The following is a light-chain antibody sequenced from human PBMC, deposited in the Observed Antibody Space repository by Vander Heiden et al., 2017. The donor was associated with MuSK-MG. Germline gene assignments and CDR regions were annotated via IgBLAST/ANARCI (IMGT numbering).Light chain of an antibody. CDR2: GAS. J-gene: IGKJ1*01. V-gene: IGKV3-15*01. CDR3: QQYNNSPPRT. CDR1: QSVSSN. Sequence: EIVMTQSPATLSVSPGERATLSCRASQSVSSNLAWYQQKPGQAPRLLIYGASTRATGIPARFSGSGSGTEFTLTSSSLQSEAFAVYYCQQYNNSPPRTFGQGTKVEIK.